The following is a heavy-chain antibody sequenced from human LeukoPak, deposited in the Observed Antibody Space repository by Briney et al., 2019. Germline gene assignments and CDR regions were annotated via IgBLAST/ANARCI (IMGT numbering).Heavy chain of an antibody. V-gene: IGHV1-24*01. CDR1: GYTLTELS. Sequence: ASVKVSCKVSGYTLTELSMHWVRQAPGKGLEWMGGFDPEDGETIYAQKFQGRVTMTEDTSTDTAYMELSSLRSEDTAVYYCATGYGDYEGIWFDYWGQGTLVTVSS. CDR2: FDPEDGET. J-gene: IGHJ4*02. CDR3: ATGYGDYEGIWFDY. D-gene: IGHD4-17*01.